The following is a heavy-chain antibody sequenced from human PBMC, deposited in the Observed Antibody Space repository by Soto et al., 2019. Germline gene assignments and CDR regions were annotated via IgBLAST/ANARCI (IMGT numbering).Heavy chain of an antibody. J-gene: IGHJ4*02. V-gene: IGHV3-30*18. CDR2: ISYDGSNK. CDR1: GFTFSSYG. D-gene: IGHD3-22*01. CDR3: AKADYDSSGYYGDYFDY. Sequence: QPGGSLRLSCAASGFTFSSYGMHWVRQAPGKGLEWVAVISYDGSNKYYADSVKGRFTISRDNSKNTLYLQMNSLRAEDTAVYYCAKADYDSSGYYGDYFDYWGQGTLVTVSS.